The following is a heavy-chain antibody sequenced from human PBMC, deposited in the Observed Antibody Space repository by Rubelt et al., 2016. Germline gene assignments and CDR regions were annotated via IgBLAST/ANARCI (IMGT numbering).Heavy chain of an antibody. V-gene: IGHV4-34*01. Sequence: QVQLQQWGAGLLKPSETLSLTCAVYGGSFSGYYWSWIRQPPGKGLEWIGEINHSGSTNYNPSLKSRVTISVDTSKNQFSLKLSSVTAADTAVYYCARETRVRGVIDGDYWGQGTLVTVSS. CDR3: ARETRVRGVIDGDY. D-gene: IGHD3-10*01. CDR2: INHSGST. CDR1: GGSFSGYY. J-gene: IGHJ4*02.